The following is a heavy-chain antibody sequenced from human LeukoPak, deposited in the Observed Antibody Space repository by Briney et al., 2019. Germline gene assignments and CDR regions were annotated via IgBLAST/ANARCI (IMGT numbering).Heavy chain of an antibody. V-gene: IGHV3-11*05. CDR1: GFTFSDYY. CDR3: ARVGTIVAAGSSVY. J-gene: IGHJ4*02. CDR2: ISPSSSST. Sequence: GGSLRLSCAASGFTFSDYYMSWIRQAPGKGLEWVSYISPSSSSTTYADSVQGRFTISRDNAKNSLYLQMNSLRAEDTAVYYCARVGTIVAAGSSVYSAQGTLVTASS. D-gene: IGHD6-13*01.